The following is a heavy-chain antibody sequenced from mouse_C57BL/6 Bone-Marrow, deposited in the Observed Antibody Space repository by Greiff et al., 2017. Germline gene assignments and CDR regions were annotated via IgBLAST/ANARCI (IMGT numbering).Heavy chain of an antibody. D-gene: IGHD2-5*01. CDR1: GFTFSSYG. J-gene: IGHJ4*01. CDR3: ARRDYYSNCYAMDD. Sequence: EVQRVESGGDLVKPGGSLKLSCAASGFTFSSYGMSWVRQTPDKRLEWVATISSGGSYTYYPDSVKGRFTISRDNAKNTLYLQMSSLKSEDTAMYYCARRDYYSNCYAMDDWGKGTSVTVSS. CDR2: ISSGGSYT. V-gene: IGHV5-6*01.